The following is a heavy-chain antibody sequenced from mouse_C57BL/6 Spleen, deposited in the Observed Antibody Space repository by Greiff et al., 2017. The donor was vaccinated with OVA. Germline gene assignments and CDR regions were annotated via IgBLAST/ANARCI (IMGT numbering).Heavy chain of an antibody. V-gene: IGHV1-82*01. J-gene: IGHJ1*03. Sequence: QVQLQQSGPELVKPGASVKISCKASGYAFSSSWMNWVKQRPGKGLEWIGRIYPGDGDTNYNGKFKGKATLTADKSSSTAYMQLSSLTSEDSAVYFCARSLNYRYFDVWGTGTTVTVSS. CDR1: GYAFSSSW. CDR2: IYPGDGDT. CDR3: ARSLNYRYFDV.